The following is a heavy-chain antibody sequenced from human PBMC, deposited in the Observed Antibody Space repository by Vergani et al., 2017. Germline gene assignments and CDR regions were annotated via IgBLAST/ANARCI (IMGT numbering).Heavy chain of an antibody. Sequence: EVQLVQSGAEVKKSGESLKIFCQGSGYSFTRYWIGWVRQMPGKGLVWMGVINPEDSDTRYSPSFQGQVTISADKSIRTAYLQWSSLKASDTAMYYCARQEGYNTLSFDYWGQGTQVTVSS. CDR2: INPEDSDT. D-gene: IGHD5-24*01. CDR1: GYSFTRYW. J-gene: IGHJ4*02. CDR3: ARQEGYNTLSFDY. V-gene: IGHV5-51*01.